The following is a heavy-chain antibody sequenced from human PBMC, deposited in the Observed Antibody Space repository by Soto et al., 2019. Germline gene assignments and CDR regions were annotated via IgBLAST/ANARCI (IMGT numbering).Heavy chain of an antibody. CDR1: GFTFSSYA. Sequence: EVQLLESGGGLVQPGGSLRLSCAASGFTFSSYAMSWVRQAPGKGLEWVSAISGSGGSTYYADSVKGRFTISSDNSKNTLYLQMNSLRAEDTAVYYCAKDRNVVVVAATHFDYWGQGTLVTVSS. V-gene: IGHV3-23*01. CDR3: AKDRNVVVVAATHFDY. D-gene: IGHD2-15*01. CDR2: ISGSGGST. J-gene: IGHJ4*02.